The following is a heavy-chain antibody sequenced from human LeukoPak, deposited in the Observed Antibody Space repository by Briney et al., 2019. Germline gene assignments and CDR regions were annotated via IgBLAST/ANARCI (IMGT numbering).Heavy chain of an antibody. Sequence: GTLRLSCAASGFTFSSYGMSWVRQAPGKGLEWIGSIYYSGSTYYNPSLKSRVTISVDTSKNQFSLRVTSVTATDTLIYYCARQELERRHFDYWGQGTLVTVSS. V-gene: IGHV4-39*01. J-gene: IGHJ4*02. D-gene: IGHD1-1*01. CDR2: IYYSGST. CDR1: GFTFSSYG. CDR3: ARQELERRHFDY.